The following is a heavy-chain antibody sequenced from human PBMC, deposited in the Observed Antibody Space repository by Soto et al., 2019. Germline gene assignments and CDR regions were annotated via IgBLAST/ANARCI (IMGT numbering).Heavy chain of an antibody. V-gene: IGHV4-4*02. CDR3: ARRDDCTGGACWMNYFDS. D-gene: IGHD2-8*02. CDR2: VSHSGTT. J-gene: IGHJ4*02. Sequence: SETLSLTCRFSGDIIDRNWWSWVRQPPGRGLEWIGEVSHSGTTNYNPSLNNRVAVSLDKSKNKFSLKVTSVTAADTAFYYCARRDDCTGGACWMNYFDSWGQGILVTVSS. CDR1: GDIIDRNW.